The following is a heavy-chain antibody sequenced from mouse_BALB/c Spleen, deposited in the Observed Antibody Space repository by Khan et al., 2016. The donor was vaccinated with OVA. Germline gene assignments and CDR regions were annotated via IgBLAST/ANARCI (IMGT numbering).Heavy chain of an antibody. D-gene: IGHD2-10*02. V-gene: IGHV1S137*01. J-gene: IGHJ3*01. CDR3: ARGRGEYRFAY. Sequence: QVQLQQSGAELVRPGVSVKISCKGSGYTFTDYAMHWVKQSHAKSLEWIGVISTHYGDASYNQKFQGKATMTVDKSSSTAYMELARLTSEDSAIYYCARGRGEYRFAYWGQGTLVTVSA. CDR1: GYTFTDYA. CDR2: ISTHYGDA.